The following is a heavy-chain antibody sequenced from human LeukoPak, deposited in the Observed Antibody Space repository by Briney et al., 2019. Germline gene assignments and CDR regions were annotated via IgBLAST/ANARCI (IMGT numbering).Heavy chain of an antibody. Sequence: SETLSLTCTVSGGSISSYYWSWIRQPPGKGLEWIGRIYTSGSTNYNPSLKSRVTMSVDTSKNQFSLKLSSVTAADTAVYYCARDRWTTVITTGSDYYYIDLWGTGNKVTVSS. CDR1: GGSISSYY. V-gene: IGHV4-4*07. J-gene: IGHJ6*03. CDR3: ARDRWTTVITTGSDYYYIDL. D-gene: IGHD4-17*01. CDR2: IYTSGST.